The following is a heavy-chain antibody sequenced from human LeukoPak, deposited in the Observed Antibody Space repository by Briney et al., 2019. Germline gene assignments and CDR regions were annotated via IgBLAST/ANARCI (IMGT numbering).Heavy chain of an antibody. CDR3: ARFYFDSSGYWVDY. J-gene: IGHJ4*02. V-gene: IGHV4-39*01. CDR1: GFTLSTYD. D-gene: IGHD3-22*01. CDR2: IYYSGST. Sequence: GSLRLSCAASGFTLSTYDMHWVRQPPGKGLEWIGSIYYSGSTYYNPSLKSRVTISVDTSKNQFSLKLSSVTAADTAVYYCARFYFDSSGYWVDYWGQGTLVTVSS.